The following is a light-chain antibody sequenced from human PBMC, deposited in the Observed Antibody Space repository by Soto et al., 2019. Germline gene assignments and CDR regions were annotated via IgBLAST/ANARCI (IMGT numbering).Light chain of an antibody. J-gene: IGKJ1*01. CDR3: QQSYSTPVT. Sequence: DLQMTQSPSSLSASVGDRVTITCRASQSISSYLNWYQQKPGKAPKLLIYAAPSLQSGVPSRFSGSGSGTDFTLTISSLQPEDFATYYCQQSYSTPVTFGQGTKVEIK. V-gene: IGKV1-39*01. CDR1: QSISSY. CDR2: AAP.